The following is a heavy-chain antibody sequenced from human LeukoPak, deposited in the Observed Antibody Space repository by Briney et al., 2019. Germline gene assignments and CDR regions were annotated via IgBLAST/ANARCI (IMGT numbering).Heavy chain of an antibody. CDR2: IYYSGRT. D-gene: IGHD3-22*01. CDR3: AREYSGDYDSSGYLYYLDY. V-gene: IGHV4-61*01. Sequence: SETLSLTCIVSGDSFSSGYYYWSWIRQPPGKGLEWIGNIYYSGRTNYNPSLKSRVTISVDTSKNQFSLKLSSVTAADTAVYYCAREYSGDYDSSGYLYYLDYWGQGFLVTVSS. CDR1: GDSFSSGYYY. J-gene: IGHJ4*02.